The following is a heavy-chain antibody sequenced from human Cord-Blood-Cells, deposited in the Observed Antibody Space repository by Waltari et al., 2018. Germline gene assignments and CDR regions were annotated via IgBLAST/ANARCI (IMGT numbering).Heavy chain of an antibody. Sequence: QVQLQESGPGLVTPSETLSLTCTVSGGSISRYYWSWIRQPAGKGLEWIGRIYTSGSTNYNPSLKSRVTMSVDTSKNQFSLKLSSVTAADTAVYYCARSGYSSGWFDAFDIWGQGTMVTVSS. CDR1: GGSISRYY. CDR2: IYTSGST. V-gene: IGHV4-4*07. D-gene: IGHD6-19*01. CDR3: ARSGYSSGWFDAFDI. J-gene: IGHJ3*02.